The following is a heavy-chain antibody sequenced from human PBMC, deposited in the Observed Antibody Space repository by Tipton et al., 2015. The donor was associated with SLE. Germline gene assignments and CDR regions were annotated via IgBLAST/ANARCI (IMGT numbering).Heavy chain of an antibody. CDR2: MNPTTGYT. V-gene: IGHV1-8*02. Sequence: QLVQSGAEVKKPGASVKVSCKASGYTFTDYDIFWVRQATGQGLEWVGWMNPTTGYTGLAQKFQGRVTMTMTTSMSAAYMELSSRRSEDTAVYYCARVVGEKYLGFCDLWGRGTLVSVSS. J-gene: IGHJ2*01. CDR3: ARVVGEKYLGFCDL. D-gene: IGHD1-26*01. CDR1: GYTFTDYD.